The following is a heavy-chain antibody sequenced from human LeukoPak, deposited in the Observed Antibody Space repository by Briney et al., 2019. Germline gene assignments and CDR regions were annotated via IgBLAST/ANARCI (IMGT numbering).Heavy chain of an antibody. D-gene: IGHD5-24*01. V-gene: IGHV6-1*01. CDR1: GDSVSSNSAA. CDR2: TYYRSKWYN. CDR3: ARKEATISAFDI. J-gene: IGHJ3*02. Sequence: SQTLSLTCAISGDSVSSNSAAWNWIRQSPSRGLEWLGRTYYRSKWYNDYALSVKSRITINPDTSKNQLSLQLNSVTPEDTAVYFCARKEATISAFDIWGQGTMVTVSA.